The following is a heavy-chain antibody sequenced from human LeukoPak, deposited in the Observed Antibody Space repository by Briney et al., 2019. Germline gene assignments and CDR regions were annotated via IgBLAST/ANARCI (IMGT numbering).Heavy chain of an antibody. D-gene: IGHD6-19*01. CDR1: GFTFSSYG. V-gene: IGHV3-30*03. CDR3: ARLKAVAGTAYYFDY. CDR2: ISFDGTNK. J-gene: IGHJ4*02. Sequence: GRSLRLSCAASGFTFSSYGMHWVRQAPGKGLEWVAVISFDGTNKFYADSAKGRFTISRDDSKNTLYLQMNSLRPEDTAVYYCARLKAVAGTAYYFDYWGQGTLVTVSS.